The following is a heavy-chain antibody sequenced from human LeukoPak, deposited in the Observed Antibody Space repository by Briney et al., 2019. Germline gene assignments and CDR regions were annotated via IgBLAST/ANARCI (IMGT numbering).Heavy chain of an antibody. CDR1: GGSISSYY. J-gene: IGHJ6*02. CDR2: IYYSGST. V-gene: IGHV4-59*01. CDR3: ARESPTVTTPYGMDV. Sequence: PSETLSLTCTVSGGSISSYYWSWIRQPPGKGLEWIGCIYYSGSTNYNPSLKSRVTISVDTSKNQFSLKLSSVTAADTAVYYCARESPTVTTPYGMDVWGQGTTVTVSS. D-gene: IGHD4-11*01.